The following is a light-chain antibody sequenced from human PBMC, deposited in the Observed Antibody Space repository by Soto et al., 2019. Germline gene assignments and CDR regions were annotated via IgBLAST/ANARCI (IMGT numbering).Light chain of an antibody. V-gene: IGKV1-9*01. CDR2: AAS. J-gene: IGKJ3*01. Sequence: DIQLTQSPSLLSASVGDRVIITCRASQGISNYVAWFQQKPGEAPKVLIYAASTLQSGVPSRFSGSGSGTEFTLTISSLQPEDFATYFCQQLISYPFTFGPGTKVDIK. CDR3: QQLISYPFT. CDR1: QGISNY.